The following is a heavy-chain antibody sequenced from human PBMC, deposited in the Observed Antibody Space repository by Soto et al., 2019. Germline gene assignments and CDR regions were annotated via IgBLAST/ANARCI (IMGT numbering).Heavy chain of an antibody. D-gene: IGHD5-18*01. CDR3: VRDPRGGYNFDY. CDR1: GFTFSSYA. Sequence: GGSLRLSCAASGFTFSSYAMTWVRQAPGKGLEWVAHIRGSGSTIYYTDSVKGRFTISRDNAKNSLYLQMNSLRDDDTAVYFCVRDPRGGYNFDYWGQGTLVTVSS. J-gene: IGHJ4*02. V-gene: IGHV3-48*02. CDR2: IRGSGSTI.